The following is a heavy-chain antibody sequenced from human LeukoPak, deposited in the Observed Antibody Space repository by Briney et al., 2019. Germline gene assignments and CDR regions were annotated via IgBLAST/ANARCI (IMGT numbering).Heavy chain of an antibody. J-gene: IGHJ4*02. CDR2: INHSGST. D-gene: IGHD3-3*01. CDR3: ARRGYDFWSGYPVDY. CDR1: GGSFSGYY. V-gene: IGHV4-34*01. Sequence: SETLSLTCAVYGGSFSGYYWSWIRQPPGKGLEWIGEINHSGSTNYNPSLKSRGTISVDTSKNQFSLKLGSVTAPDPAVYYCARRGYDFWSGYPVDYWGQGNLVTVSS.